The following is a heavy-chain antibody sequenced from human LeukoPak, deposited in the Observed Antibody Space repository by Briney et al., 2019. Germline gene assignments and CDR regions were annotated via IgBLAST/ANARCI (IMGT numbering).Heavy chain of an antibody. V-gene: IGHV3-66*01. CDR3: ARDPPRSGGFLGKTT. CDR1: GFTVSSNY. D-gene: IGHD3-10*01. CDR2: IYSGGST. Sequence: GGSLRLSCAAFGFTVSSNYMSWVRQAPGKGLEWVSVIYSGGSTYYADSVKGRFTISRDNSKNTLYLQMNSLRAEDTAVYYCARDPPRSGGFLGKTTWGQGTLVTVSS. J-gene: IGHJ4*02.